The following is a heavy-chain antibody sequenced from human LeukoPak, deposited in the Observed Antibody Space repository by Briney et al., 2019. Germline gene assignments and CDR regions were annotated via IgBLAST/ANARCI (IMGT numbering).Heavy chain of an antibody. CDR1: GGSISSYY. J-gene: IGHJ4*02. V-gene: IGHV4-4*07. CDR2: TYTSGST. Sequence: SETLSLTCTASGGSISSYYWSWIRQPAGKGLEWIGRTYTSGSTNYNPSLKSRVTMSVDTSKNQFSLKLSSVTAADTAVYYCARSLYSSSWYDYWGQGTLVTVSS. CDR3: ARSLYSSSWYDY. D-gene: IGHD6-13*01.